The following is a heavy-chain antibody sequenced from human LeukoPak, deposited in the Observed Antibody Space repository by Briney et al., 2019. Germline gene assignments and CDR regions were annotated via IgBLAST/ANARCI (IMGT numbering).Heavy chain of an antibody. J-gene: IGHJ4*02. Sequence: SETLSLTCTVSGGSISSYYWSWIRQPAGKGLEWIGRIYTSGSTNYNPSLKSPVTMSVDTSKNQFSLKLSSVTAADTAVYYCARAPYYYDSSGYLRHYYFDYWGQGTLVTVSS. CDR1: GGSISSYY. CDR3: ARAPYYYDSSGYLRHYYFDY. D-gene: IGHD3-22*01. CDR2: IYTSGST. V-gene: IGHV4-4*07.